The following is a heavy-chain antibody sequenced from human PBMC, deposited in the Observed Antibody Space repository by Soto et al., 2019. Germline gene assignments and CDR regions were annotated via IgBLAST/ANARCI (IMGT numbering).Heavy chain of an antibody. CDR3: ARGGSRDWQVAFDI. V-gene: IGHV4-34*01. Sequence: SETLSLTCVVSGGSFSTYYYNWLRQSPGKGLEWIGEINHRGSNNYSPSLKSRVTMSLDTSKNQFSLNLTSVTAADTAVYYCARGGSRDWQVAFDIWGQGTMVTVSS. CDR1: GGSFSTYY. CDR2: INHRGSN. D-gene: IGHD6-19*01. J-gene: IGHJ3*02.